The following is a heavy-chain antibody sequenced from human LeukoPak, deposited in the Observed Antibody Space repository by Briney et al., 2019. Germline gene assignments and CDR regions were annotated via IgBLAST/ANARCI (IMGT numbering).Heavy chain of an antibody. CDR1: GGSVSSGSYY. CDR2: IYYSGST. V-gene: IGHV4-61*01. CDR3: ARESSRRQAFHP. J-gene: IGHJ5*02. Sequence: SETLSLTCTVSGGSVSSGSYYWSWIRQPPGKGLEWIGYIYYSGSTNYNPSLKSRVTISVDTSKNQFSLKLSSVTAADTAVYYCARESSRRQAFHPWGQGTLVTVSS. D-gene: IGHD6-13*01.